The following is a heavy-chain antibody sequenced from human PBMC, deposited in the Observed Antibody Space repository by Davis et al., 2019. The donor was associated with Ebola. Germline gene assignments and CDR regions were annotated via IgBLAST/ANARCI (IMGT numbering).Heavy chain of an antibody. V-gene: IGHV5-51*01. Sequence: GESLKISCKGSGYSFSSYWIGWVRQMPGQGLEWMGIIYPGDSDTRYSPSFQGQVTISADKSISTAYLQWSSLKASDTAMYYCARLVVVTAIPGAFDIWGQGTLVTVSS. CDR1: GYSFSSYW. CDR3: ARLVVVTAIPGAFDI. D-gene: IGHD2-21*02. J-gene: IGHJ3*02. CDR2: IYPGDSDT.